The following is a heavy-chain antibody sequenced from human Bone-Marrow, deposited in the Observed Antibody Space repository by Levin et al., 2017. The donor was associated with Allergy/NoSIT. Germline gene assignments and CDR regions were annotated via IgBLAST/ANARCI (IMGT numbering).Heavy chain of an antibody. CDR1: GFTFDDYA. CDR3: AKDLTTFGRQGGIFDY. J-gene: IGHJ4*02. CDR2: ISWNSGSI. Sequence: PGGSLRLSCAASGFTFDDYAMHWVRQAPGKGLEWVSGISWNSGSIGYADSVKGRFTISRDNAKNSLYLQMNSLRAEDTALYYCAKDLTTFGRQGGIFDYGGQGTLVTVSS. V-gene: IGHV3-9*01. D-gene: IGHD3-16*01.